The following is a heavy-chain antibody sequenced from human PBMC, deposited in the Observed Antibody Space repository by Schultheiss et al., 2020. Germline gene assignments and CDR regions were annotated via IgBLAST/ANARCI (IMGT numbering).Heavy chain of an antibody. CDR2: INHSGST. D-gene: IGHD2-15*01. CDR1: GGSFSGYY. CDR3: ARAVVGKSYFKY. J-gene: IGHJ4*02. Sequence: SETLSLTCAVYGGSFSGYYWSWIRQPPGKGLEWIGEINHSGSTNYNPSLKSRVTISVDRSKNQFSLKLTSVTAADTTVYYCARAVVGKSYFKYWGPGALVTVSS. V-gene: IGHV4-34*01.